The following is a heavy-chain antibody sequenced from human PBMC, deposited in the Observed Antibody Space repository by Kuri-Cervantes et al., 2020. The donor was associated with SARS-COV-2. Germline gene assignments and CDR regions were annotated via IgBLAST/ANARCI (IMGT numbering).Heavy chain of an antibody. CDR2: IFWNDDK. D-gene: IGHD3-3*01. CDR1: GHSRSDAFMA. V-gene: IGHV2-26*01. Sequence: SGPTLVKPTETLTLTCTVSGHSRSDAFMAVTWIRLPPGKALEWLAHIFWNDDKSSTASLNNRLAISKDTSKSRVVLTLTNLGPDDTATYYCARMRRGLEQTFWNFYYFGLDVWGQGTTVTVSS. J-gene: IGHJ6*02. CDR3: ARMRRGLEQTFWNFYYFGLDV.